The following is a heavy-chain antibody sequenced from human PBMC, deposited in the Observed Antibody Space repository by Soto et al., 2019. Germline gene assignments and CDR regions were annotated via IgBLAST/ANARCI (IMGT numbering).Heavy chain of an antibody. CDR3: ARDFSPSGEFFYAAFDV. D-gene: IGHD2-2*01. CDR2: INQDGIKI. V-gene: IGHV3-7*05. J-gene: IGHJ3*01. CDR1: GFTFSRVW. Sequence: EVQLVESGGGLVQPGGSLRLSCAASGFTFSRVWMTWVRQAPGKGLEWVANINQDGIKIHYGDSVKGRFTLSRDNATNSLSLKLNSLRPEDTAMYYCARDFSPSGEFFYAAFDVWGQGTVVTVSS.